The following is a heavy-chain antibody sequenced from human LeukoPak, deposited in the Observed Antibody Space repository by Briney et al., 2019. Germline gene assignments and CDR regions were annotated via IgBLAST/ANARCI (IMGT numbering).Heavy chain of an antibody. CDR3: ARAKLPDFWSGYYISYYYMDV. V-gene: IGHV1-2*02. CDR1: GYTFTSYY. Sequence: ASVKVSCKASGYTFTSYYMHWVRQAPGQGLEWMGWINPNSGGTNYAQKFQGRVTMTRDTSISTAYMELSRLRSDDTAAYYCARAKLPDFWSGYYISYYYMDVWGKGTTVTVSS. CDR2: INPNSGGT. D-gene: IGHD3-3*01. J-gene: IGHJ6*03.